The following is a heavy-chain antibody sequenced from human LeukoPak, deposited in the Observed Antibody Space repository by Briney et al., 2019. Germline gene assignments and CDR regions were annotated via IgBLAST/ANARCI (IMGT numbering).Heavy chain of an antibody. J-gene: IGHJ4*02. Sequence: PGGSLRLSCAASGFTFSSYEMSWVRQAPGKGLEWVANIKQDGSEKYYVDSVKGRFTISRDNAKNSLYLQMNSLRAEDTAVYYCARDDLSGSYRIVDYWGQGTLVTVSS. CDR3: ARDDLSGSYRIVDY. D-gene: IGHD1-26*01. V-gene: IGHV3-7*01. CDR1: GFTFSSYE. CDR2: IKQDGSEK.